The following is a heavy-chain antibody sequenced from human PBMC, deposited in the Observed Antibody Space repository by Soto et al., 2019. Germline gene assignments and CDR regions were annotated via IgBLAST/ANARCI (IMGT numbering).Heavy chain of an antibody. J-gene: IGHJ4*02. D-gene: IGHD4-4*01. V-gene: IGHV3-23*01. CDR2: ISGSSRRT. CDR1: GFTFYDYG. CDR3: AKDFSSKGWMGLNAPSDS. Sequence: EIQLLESGGGLVEPGGSLTLSCAASGFTFYDYGMNWVRQAPGKWLEWVSSISGSSRRTDYADSVKGRFVISRDNSKAMVYLEMNRLRAADTAVYYCAKDFSSKGWMGLNAPSDSWGKGILVSVSS.